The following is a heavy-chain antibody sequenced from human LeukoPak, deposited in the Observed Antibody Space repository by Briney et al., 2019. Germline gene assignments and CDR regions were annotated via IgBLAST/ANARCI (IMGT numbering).Heavy chain of an antibody. J-gene: IGHJ6*04. V-gene: IGHV4-59*01. D-gene: IGHD3-10*01. CDR2: IYYNGST. CDR1: GGSISSYY. Sequence: SETLSLTCTVSGGSISSYYWSWIRQPPGKGLEWIGYIYYNGSTNYNPSLKSRVTISVDTSKNQSSLKLSSVTAADTAVYYCARGVVVRGAYYYSMDVWGKGTTVTVSS. CDR3: ARGVVVRGAYYYSMDV.